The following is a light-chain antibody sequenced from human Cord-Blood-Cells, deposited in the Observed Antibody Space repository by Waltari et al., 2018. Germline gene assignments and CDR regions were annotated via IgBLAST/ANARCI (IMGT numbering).Light chain of an antibody. CDR2: LNSDGSH. Sequence: QLVLTQSPSASASLGASVKLTCTLSSGHSRYAIAWHQQQPEKGPRYLMKLNSDGSHSKGDGIPDRFSGSSSGAGRYLTISSLQSEDEADYYCQTWGTGIQVFGGGTKLTVL. CDR3: QTWGTGIQV. J-gene: IGLJ2*01. CDR1: SGHSRYA. V-gene: IGLV4-69*01.